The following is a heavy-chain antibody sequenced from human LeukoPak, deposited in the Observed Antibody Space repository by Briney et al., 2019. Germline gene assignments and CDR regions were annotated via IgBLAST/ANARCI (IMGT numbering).Heavy chain of an antibody. J-gene: IGHJ5*01. V-gene: IGHV1-46*01. CDR1: GYTFTSYA. D-gene: IGHD1-26*01. CDR2: INPSGAGT. Sequence: GASVKVSCKASGYTFTSYATNWVRQAPGQGLDWMGIINPSGAGTSHAQKFHDRVTMTRDTSTSTVYMVLSSLRSEDKAVYYCARVVVGSTRLSGFDSWGQGTLVTVSS. CDR3: ARVVVGSTRLSGFDS.